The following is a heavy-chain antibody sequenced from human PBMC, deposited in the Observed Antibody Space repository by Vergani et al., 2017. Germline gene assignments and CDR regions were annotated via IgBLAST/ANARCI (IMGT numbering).Heavy chain of an antibody. J-gene: IGHJ6*02. CDR1: GFTFSSYW. V-gene: IGHV3-74*01. D-gene: IGHD5-12*01. Sequence: EVQLVESGGGLVQPGGSLRLSCAASGFTFSSYWMHWVRQAPGKGLVWVSRINSDGSSTSYADSVEGRFTISRDNAKNTLYLQMNSLRAEDTAVYYCACHSGYDFYYYYYGMDVWGQGTTVTVSS. CDR2: INSDGSST. CDR3: ACHSGYDFYYYYYGMDV.